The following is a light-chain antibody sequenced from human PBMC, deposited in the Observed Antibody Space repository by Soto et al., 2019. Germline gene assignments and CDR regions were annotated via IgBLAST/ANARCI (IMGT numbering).Light chain of an antibody. CDR3: QQLNSYPFT. Sequence: AIHLTQSPSSLSASVGDRVTITCRASQGISSALAWYQHKPGRPPRVLIYDASSLQSGGPSMVSGSEAGTECTLTISSLQPEDAATYYWQQLNSYPFTFGQGTRLEIK. J-gene: IGKJ5*01. V-gene: IGKV1-13*02. CDR2: DAS. CDR1: QGISSA.